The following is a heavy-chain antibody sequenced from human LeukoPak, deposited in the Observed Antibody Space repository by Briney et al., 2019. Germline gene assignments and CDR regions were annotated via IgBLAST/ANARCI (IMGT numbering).Heavy chain of an antibody. CDR2: INPSSGGT. CDR1: GYTFTDYY. J-gene: IGHJ5*02. CDR3: TRHMGAEVWFDP. D-gene: IGHD1-26*01. Sequence: ASVKVSCKASGYTFTDYYMHWVRLAPGQGLEWMGWINPSSGGTNYAQKFQGRVTMTRDTSISTAYMELSRLTFDDTAVYYCTRHMGAEVWFDPWGQGTLVTVSS. V-gene: IGHV1-2*02.